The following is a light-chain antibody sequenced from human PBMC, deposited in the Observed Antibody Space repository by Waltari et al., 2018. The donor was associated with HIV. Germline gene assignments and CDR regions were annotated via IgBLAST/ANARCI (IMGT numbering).Light chain of an antibody. Sequence: QSVLTQPPSVSGAPGQRVTISCTGTNSNIGAGYDVHWYQQLPGTAPKLLISGNTYRPSGVPDRFSGSKSGTSASLTITGLQAEDEADYYCQSYDTGLSGSRVFGGGTRLTVL. CDR3: QSYDTGLSGSRV. CDR1: NSNIGAGYD. V-gene: IGLV1-40*01. CDR2: GNT. J-gene: IGLJ3*02.